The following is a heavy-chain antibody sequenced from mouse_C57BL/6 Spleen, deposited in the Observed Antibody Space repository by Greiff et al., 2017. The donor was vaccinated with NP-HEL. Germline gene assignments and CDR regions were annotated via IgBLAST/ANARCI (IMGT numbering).Heavy chain of an antibody. D-gene: IGHD1-1*01. Sequence: QLQLKQPGAELVMPGASVKLSCKASGYTFTSYWMHWVKQRPGQGLEWIGEIDPSDSYTNYNQKFKGKSTLTVDKSSSTAYMQLSSLTSEDSAVYYCARRTYYYGSSYDYYAMDYWGQGTSVTVSS. J-gene: IGHJ4*01. CDR3: ARRTYYYGSSYDYYAMDY. CDR1: GYTFTSYW. CDR2: IDPSDSYT. V-gene: IGHV1-69*01.